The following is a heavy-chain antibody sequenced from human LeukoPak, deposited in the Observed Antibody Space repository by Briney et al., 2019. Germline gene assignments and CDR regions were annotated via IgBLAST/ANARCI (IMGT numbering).Heavy chain of an antibody. V-gene: IGHV3-53*01. CDR3: ARDNVRVAAAGTLVY. D-gene: IGHD6-13*01. Sequence: PGGSLRLSCAASGFTHSSNYMSWLRQAPGKGVEWVAVIYSGGSTYYADSVKGRFTISRDNSKNTLYLQMNSLRAEDTAVYYCARDNVRVAAAGTLVYWGQGTLVTVSS. CDR1: GFTHSSNY. J-gene: IGHJ4*02. CDR2: IYSGGST.